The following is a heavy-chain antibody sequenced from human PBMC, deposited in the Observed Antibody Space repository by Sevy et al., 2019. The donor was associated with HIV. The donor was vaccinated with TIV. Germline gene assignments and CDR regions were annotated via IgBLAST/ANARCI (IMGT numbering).Heavy chain of an antibody. J-gene: IGHJ4*02. CDR3: ARGPPHCSRNFYVGDR. D-gene: IGHD3-16*01. Sequence: GGCLRLSCAASGFTFTNHWMHWVRQAPGRGLVWVSRINTDGSSTSYADSVKGRFTISRDNAKNTLFLQMNSLRVEDTPVLYCARGPPHCSRNFYVGDRWGQGAAVTVSS. V-gene: IGHV3-74*01. CDR2: INTDGSST. CDR1: GFTFTNHW.